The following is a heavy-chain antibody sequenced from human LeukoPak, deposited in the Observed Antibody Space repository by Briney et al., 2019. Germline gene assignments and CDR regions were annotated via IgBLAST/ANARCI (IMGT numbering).Heavy chain of an antibody. D-gene: IGHD6-19*01. CDR3: AKYNSAWKTDDY. Sequence: GGSLRLSCAASGFTFNSYWMTWVRQAPGKGLEWVADIKQDGSDKYYAGSVKGRFTISRDNAKNSLYLQMNSLRAEDTAVYFCAKYNSAWKTDDYWGQGTLVTVSS. CDR1: GFTFNSYW. J-gene: IGHJ4*02. CDR2: IKQDGSDK. V-gene: IGHV3-7*03.